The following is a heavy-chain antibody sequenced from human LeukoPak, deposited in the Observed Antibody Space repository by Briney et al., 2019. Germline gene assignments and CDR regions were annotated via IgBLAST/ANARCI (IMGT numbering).Heavy chain of an antibody. CDR1: GGSISSSSYY. Sequence: PSETLSLTCTVSGGSISSSSYYWGWIRQPPGKGLEWIGSIYYSGSTYYNPSLKSRVTISVDTSKNQFSLKLSSVTAADTAVYYCARGRRYYGSGSPHYYYMDVWGKGTTVTVSS. V-gene: IGHV4-39*07. CDR2: IYYSGST. J-gene: IGHJ6*03. CDR3: ARGRRYYGSGSPHYYYMDV. D-gene: IGHD3-10*01.